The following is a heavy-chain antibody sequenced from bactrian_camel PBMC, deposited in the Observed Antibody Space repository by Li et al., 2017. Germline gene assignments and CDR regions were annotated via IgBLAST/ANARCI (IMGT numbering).Heavy chain of an antibody. D-gene: IGHD2*01. CDR3: AARYSRPAGTTDPLNRFLYDL. CDR1: GHTWC. V-gene: IGHV3S55*01. CDR2: IDSRGIT. J-gene: IGHJ4*01. Sequence: HVQLVESGGGLVPIGGSLRLSCAASGHTWCMAWFRQAPGKEREGVAGIDSRGITAYADSVQGRFIISKDSERNALYLQMNNLAPEDTAMYYCAARYSRPAGTTDPLNRFLYDLWGQGTQVTVS.